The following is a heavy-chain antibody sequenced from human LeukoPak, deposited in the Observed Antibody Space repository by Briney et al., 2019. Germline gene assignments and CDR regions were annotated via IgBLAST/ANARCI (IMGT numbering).Heavy chain of an antibody. CDR1: GGTFSSYA. Sequence: SVKVSCKASGGTFSSYAISWVRQAPGQGLEWMGRIIPIFGTANYAQKFQGRVTITADKSTSTAYMELSSLRSEDTAVYYCAYCAGDCYFDYWGQGTLVTVSS. V-gene: IGHV1-69*06. CDR2: IIPIFGTA. D-gene: IGHD2-21*02. CDR3: AYCAGDCYFDY. J-gene: IGHJ4*02.